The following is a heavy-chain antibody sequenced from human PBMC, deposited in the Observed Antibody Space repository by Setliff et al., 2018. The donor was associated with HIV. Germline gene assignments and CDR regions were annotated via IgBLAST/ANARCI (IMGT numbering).Heavy chain of an antibody. J-gene: IGHJ6*03. CDR2: ISGTGGDR. Sequence: PGGSLRLSCAASGFTFSNYAMSWVRQAPGKGLEWVSVISGTGGDRYYADSVKGRFTISRDNSKNTLYLQMNSLRAEDTAVYYCAKDLGSSGFVNYYYYMDVWGKGTTVTVSS. V-gene: IGHV3-23*01. CDR3: AKDLGSSGFVNYYYYMDV. CDR1: GFTFSNYA. D-gene: IGHD6-19*01.